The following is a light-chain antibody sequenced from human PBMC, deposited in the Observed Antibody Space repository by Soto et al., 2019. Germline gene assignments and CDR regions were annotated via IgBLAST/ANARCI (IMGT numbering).Light chain of an antibody. CDR2: GAS. V-gene: IGKV3-20*01. Sequence: VFTQSPCTLSLTPGERATLSCRASQSVSSSYLAWYQQKPGQSPRLLIYGASNRASGISDRFSGSGSGTDFTLTIYRLEPEDFAVYYCRQYDSSPWTCGQGTKV. CDR3: RQYDSSPWT. J-gene: IGKJ1*01. CDR1: QSVSSSY.